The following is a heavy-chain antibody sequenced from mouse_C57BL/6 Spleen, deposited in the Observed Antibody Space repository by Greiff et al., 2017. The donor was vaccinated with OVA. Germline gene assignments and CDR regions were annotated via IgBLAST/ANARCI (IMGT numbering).Heavy chain of an antibody. CDR3: ARDYDYGRFAY. CDR1: GYTFTSYW. Sequence: VQLQQPGAELVMPGASVKLSCKASGYTFTSYWMHWVKQRPGQGLEWIGEIDPSDSYTNYNQKFKGKSTLTVDKSSSTAYMQLSSLTSEDSAVYYCARDYDYGRFAYWGQGTLVTVSA. CDR2: IDPSDSYT. J-gene: IGHJ3*01. V-gene: IGHV1-69*01. D-gene: IGHD2-4*01.